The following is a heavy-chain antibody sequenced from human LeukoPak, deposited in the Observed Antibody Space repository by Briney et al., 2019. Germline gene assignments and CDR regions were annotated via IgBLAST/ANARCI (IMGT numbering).Heavy chain of an antibody. V-gene: IGHV1-18*01. CDR2: ISGYNGNT. CDR3: ARDPYDFLTGRYSGSGGDY. D-gene: IGHD3-9*01. CDR1: GYTFTNYG. J-gene: IGHJ4*02. Sequence: ASVKVSCKASGYTFTNYGINWVRQAPGQGLEWMGWISGYNGNTKYAQNLQGRLTMTTDTSTSTAYMELRNLRSDDTAVYYCARDPYDFLTGRYSGSGGDYWGQGTLATVSS.